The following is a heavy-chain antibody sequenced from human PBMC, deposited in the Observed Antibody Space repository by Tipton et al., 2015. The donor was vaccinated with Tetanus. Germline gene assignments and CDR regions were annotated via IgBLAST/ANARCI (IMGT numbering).Heavy chain of an antibody. Sequence: SLRLSCEASGFMFSTNWMSWVRQAPGKGLEWVANIRQDGNIQYYVDSVKGRFTISRDNAKNSLYLQMNSLRAEDTAVYYCAKEGCSRCNGDSRFDTWGQGTKVTVSS. CDR3: AKEGCSRCNGDSRFDT. D-gene: IGHD2-15*01. CDR1: GFMFSTNW. V-gene: IGHV3-7*01. CDR2: IRQDGNIQ. J-gene: IGHJ3*02.